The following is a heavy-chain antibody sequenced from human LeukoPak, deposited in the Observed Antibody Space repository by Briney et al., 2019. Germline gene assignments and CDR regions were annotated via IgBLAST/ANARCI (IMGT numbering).Heavy chain of an antibody. Sequence: ASVKVSCKASGYTFTSYGISWVRQAPGQGLEWMGWISAHNGNTNYAQKLQGRVTMTTDTSTSTAYMELRSLRSDDTAVYYCAREREDYDSSGYYYYYWGQGTLVTVSS. CDR2: ISAHNGNT. D-gene: IGHD3-22*01. CDR1: GYTFTSYG. V-gene: IGHV1-18*01. CDR3: AREREDYDSSGYYYYY. J-gene: IGHJ4*02.